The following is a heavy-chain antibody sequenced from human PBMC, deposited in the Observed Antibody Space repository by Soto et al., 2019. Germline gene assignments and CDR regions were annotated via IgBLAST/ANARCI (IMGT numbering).Heavy chain of an antibody. J-gene: IGHJ4*02. CDR1: GGSIRISSYY. CDR3: ARYEVVPAAMPMAGDY. Sequence: QLQLQESGPGLVKPSETLSLTCTVSGGSIRISSYYWGWIRQPPGKGLEWIGSIYYSGSTYYNPSLKSQVTISVDTSKNQFSLKLSSVTAADTAVYYCARYEVVPAAMPMAGDYWGQVTLVTASS. D-gene: IGHD2-2*01. CDR2: IYYSGST. V-gene: IGHV4-39*01.